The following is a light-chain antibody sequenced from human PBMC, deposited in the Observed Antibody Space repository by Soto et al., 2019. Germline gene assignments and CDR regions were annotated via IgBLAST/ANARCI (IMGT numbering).Light chain of an antibody. V-gene: IGLV2-23*01. CDR2: EGG. CDR1: SNDVGSYNL. CDR3: CSYAGRYTWV. J-gene: IGLJ3*02. Sequence: QSALTQPASVSGSPGQSITISCTGTSNDVGSYNLVSWYQQYPGKAPRLIIYEGGRRPSGVSNRFSGSKSGTPASLTISGLQAEDEADYYCCSYAGRYTWVFGGGTKVTVL.